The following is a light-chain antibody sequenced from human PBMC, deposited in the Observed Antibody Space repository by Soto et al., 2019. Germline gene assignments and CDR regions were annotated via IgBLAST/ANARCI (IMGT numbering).Light chain of an antibody. V-gene: IGLV1-44*01. CDR1: SSNIGTSS. CDR3: AVWDDSLNGHV. J-gene: IGLJ1*01. Sequence: QAVLTQPPSASGTPGQTVTISCSGSSSNIGTSSVHWYKHLPGTSPKPLIYTNDQRPSGVTDRFAGSKSGTAASLAISGLQSEDEADYYCAVWDDSLNGHVFGAGTKLTVL. CDR2: TND.